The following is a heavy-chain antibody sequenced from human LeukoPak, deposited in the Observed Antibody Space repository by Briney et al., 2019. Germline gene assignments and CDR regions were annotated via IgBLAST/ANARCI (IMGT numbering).Heavy chain of an antibody. CDR1: GGSISSYY. J-gene: IGHJ5*02. CDR2: IYYSGST. CDR3: ARHGREVTYDP. Sequence: SETLSLACTVSGGSISSYYWSWIRQPPGKGLEWIGYIYYSGSTNYNPSLKSRVTISVNTSKNQFSLKLSSVTAADTAVYYCARHGREVTYDPWGQGTLVTVSS. V-gene: IGHV4-59*08. D-gene: IGHD2-21*02.